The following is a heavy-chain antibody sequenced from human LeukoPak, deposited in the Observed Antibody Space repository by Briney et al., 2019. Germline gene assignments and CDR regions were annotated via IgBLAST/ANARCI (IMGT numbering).Heavy chain of an antibody. D-gene: IGHD3-10*01. CDR1: GFTFSSYS. J-gene: IGHJ4*02. Sequence: PGGSLGLSCAASGFTFSSYSMNWVRQAPGQGLEWVSSISSSSSYIYYADSVKGRFTISRDNAKNSLYLQMNSLRAEDTAVYYCASSPAMVRGVIIGFDYWGQGTLVTVSS. CDR3: ASSPAMVRGVIIGFDY. V-gene: IGHV3-21*01. CDR2: ISSSSSYI.